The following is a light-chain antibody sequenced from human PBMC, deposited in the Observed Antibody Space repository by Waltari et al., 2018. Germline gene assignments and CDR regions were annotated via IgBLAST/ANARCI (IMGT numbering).Light chain of an antibody. CDR3: QQSYSTPRT. V-gene: IGKV1-39*01. CDR2: AAL. Sequence: DIKMTQFPSSLFPSLGDRVTFPCRASRSISRYLSWYQQKPGKAPKLLISAALNLQSGAPSRFSGSGSGTDFTLTINSLQPEDFATYYCQQSYSTPRTFGQGTKVEIK. J-gene: IGKJ1*01. CDR1: RSISRY.